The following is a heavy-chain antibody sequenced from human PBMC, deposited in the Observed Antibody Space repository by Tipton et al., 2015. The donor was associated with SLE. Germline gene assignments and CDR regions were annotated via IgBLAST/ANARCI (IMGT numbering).Heavy chain of an antibody. CDR1: GGSISRGPTY. CDR2: IYYGGFT. V-gene: IGHV4-39*01. J-gene: IGHJ2*01. CDR3: ARHQPEDWYFDL. D-gene: IGHD1-14*01. Sequence: TLSLTCTVSGGSISRGPTYWAWIRQSPGKELGLIGRIYYGGFTYYKPSLKSRVTISIDTSKSQLSLKVNSVTAADTAVYYCARHQPEDWYFDLWGRGTLVTVSS.